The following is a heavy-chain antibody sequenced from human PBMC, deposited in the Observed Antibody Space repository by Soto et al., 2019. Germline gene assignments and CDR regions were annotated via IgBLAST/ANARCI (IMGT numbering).Heavy chain of an antibody. D-gene: IGHD1-26*01. J-gene: IGHJ4*02. V-gene: IGHV1-18*01. CDR2: INAYNGNT. Sequence: ASVKVSCKASGYTFTSYGISWVRQAPGQGLEWMGWINAYNGNTNYAQKLQGRVTMTTDTSTSTAYMELRSLRSDDTAVYYCARGVRGVGAPPQLDYWGQGTLVTVSS. CDR3: ARGVRGVGAPPQLDY. CDR1: GYTFTSYG.